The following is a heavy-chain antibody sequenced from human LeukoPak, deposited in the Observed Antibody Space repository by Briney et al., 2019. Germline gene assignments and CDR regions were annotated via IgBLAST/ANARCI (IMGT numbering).Heavy chain of an antibody. Sequence: SQTLSLTCTVSGGSISSGDYYWSWIRQPPGKGLEWIGYIYYSGSTYYNPSLKSRVTISVDTSKNQFSLKLSSVTAADTAVYYCARAGGYSYGYIDYWGQGTLVTVSS. V-gene: IGHV4-30-4*01. CDR2: IYYSGST. J-gene: IGHJ4*02. CDR3: ARAGGYSYGYIDY. D-gene: IGHD5-18*01. CDR1: GGSISSGDYY.